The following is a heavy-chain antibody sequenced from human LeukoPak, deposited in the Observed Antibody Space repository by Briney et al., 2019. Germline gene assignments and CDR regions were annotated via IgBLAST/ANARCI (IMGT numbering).Heavy chain of an antibody. Sequence: GGSLRLSCEASGYTFRRYRMYWVRHAPGKGLLWVSRITSVGGSTTYADSVKGRFTISTDNAKNTLYLQMNSLRAEDTAVYYCVSLFLCYGCSTSSDSFNIWGQGTMLTVSS. J-gene: IGHJ3*02. D-gene: IGHD6-6*01. CDR1: GYTFRRYR. CDR2: ITSVGGST. V-gene: IGHV3-74*01. CDR3: VSLFLCYGCSTSSDSFNI.